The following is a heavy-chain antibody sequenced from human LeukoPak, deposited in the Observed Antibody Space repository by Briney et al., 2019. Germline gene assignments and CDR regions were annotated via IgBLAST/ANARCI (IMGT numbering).Heavy chain of an antibody. CDR1: GYTFTRYD. CDR2: MDPKSGDT. J-gene: IGHJ3*02. V-gene: IGHV1-8*01. Sequence: EASVKVSCKASGYTFTRYDINWVRQATGQGLEWMGWMDPKSGDTGYEQKFRGRFTMTRDTSISTAYMELSSLRTDDTAVYYGARGGGAVSRGGDGFDIWGQGTMVTVSS. D-gene: IGHD3-16*01. CDR3: ARGGGAVSRGGDGFDI.